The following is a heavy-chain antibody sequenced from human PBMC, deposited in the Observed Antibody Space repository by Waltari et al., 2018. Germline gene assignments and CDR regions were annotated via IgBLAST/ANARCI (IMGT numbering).Heavy chain of an antibody. CDR3: ATPATIFGVVIRY. CDR2: FDPEDGET. Sequence: QVQLVQSGAEVKKPGSSVKVSCKVSGGTFSSYTISWVRQAPGQGLEWMGGFDPEDGETIYAQKFQGRVTMTEDTSTDTAYMELSSLRSEDTAVYYCATPATIFGVVIRYWGQGTLVTVSS. V-gene: IGHV1-24*01. J-gene: IGHJ4*02. D-gene: IGHD3-3*01. CDR1: GGTFSSYT.